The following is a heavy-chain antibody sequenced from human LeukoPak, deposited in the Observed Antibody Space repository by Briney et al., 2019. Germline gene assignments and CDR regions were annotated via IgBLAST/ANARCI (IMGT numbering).Heavy chain of an antibody. J-gene: IGHJ4*02. CDR2: ISLSSDPI. V-gene: IGHV3-48*02. D-gene: IGHD3-22*01. CDR1: GFTFSSYG. CDR3: ARVPNSGGYYPSDY. Sequence: GGSLRLSCAASGFTFSSYGMNWVRQAPGKGLEWVSLISLSSDPIYYADSVQGRFAVSRDNAKNSLFLQMSSLRDEDTAVYYCARVPNSGGYYPSDYWGQGTLVTVSS.